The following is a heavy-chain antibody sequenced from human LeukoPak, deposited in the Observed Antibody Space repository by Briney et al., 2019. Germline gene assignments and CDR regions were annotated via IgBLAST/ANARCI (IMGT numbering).Heavy chain of an antibody. Sequence: PGGSLRLSCAASGFTFSSYGMHWVRQAPDKGLEWVAVIWYDGSNKYYADSVKGRFTISRDNSKNTLYLQMNSLRAEDTAAYYCAKGSTSLAIDYWGQGTLVTVSS. D-gene: IGHD2-2*01. J-gene: IGHJ4*02. CDR1: GFTFSSYG. CDR2: IWYDGSNK. V-gene: IGHV3-33*06. CDR3: AKGSTSLAIDY.